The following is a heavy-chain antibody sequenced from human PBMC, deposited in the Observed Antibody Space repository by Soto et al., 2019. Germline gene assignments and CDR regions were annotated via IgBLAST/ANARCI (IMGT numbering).Heavy chain of an antibody. CDR1: GGTFSSYA. V-gene: IGHV1-69*13. CDR2: IIPIFGTA. J-gene: IGHJ4*02. D-gene: IGHD6-19*01. CDR3: ARDGSVPGYSSGWYHY. Sequence: GASVKVSCKASGGTFSSYAISWLRQSPGQGLEWMGGIIPIFGTANYAQKFQGRVTITADESTSTAYMELSSLRSEDTAVYYCARDGSVPGYSSGWYHYWGQGTLVTVSS.